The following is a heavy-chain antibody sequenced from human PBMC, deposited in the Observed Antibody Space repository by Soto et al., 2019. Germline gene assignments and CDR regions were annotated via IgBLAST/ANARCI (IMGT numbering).Heavy chain of an antibody. CDR3: ARTRRGRITIFGVVISDWFDP. V-gene: IGHV1-69*13. CDR1: GGSFSSYA. J-gene: IGHJ5*02. D-gene: IGHD3-3*01. CDR2: IIPIFGTA. Sequence: SVKVSCKASGGSFSSYAISWVRQAPGQGLEWMGGIIPIFGTANYAQKFQGRVTITADESTSTAYMELSSLRSEDTAVYYCARTRRGRITIFGVVISDWFDPWGQGTLVTVSS.